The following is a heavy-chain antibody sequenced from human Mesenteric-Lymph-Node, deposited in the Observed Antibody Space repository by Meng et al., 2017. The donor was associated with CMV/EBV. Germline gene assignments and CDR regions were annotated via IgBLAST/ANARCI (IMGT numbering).Heavy chain of an antibody. CDR1: GYTFTSYG. V-gene: IGHV1-18*01. D-gene: IGHD6-13*01. J-gene: IGHJ6*02. CDR2: ISAYNGNT. Sequence: ASVKVSCKASGYTFTSYGISWVRQAPGQGLEWMGWISAYNGNTNYAQKLQGRVTMTTDTSTSTAYMELRSLRSDDTAVYYCARDRAAAGSRYYYYYGMDVWGQGTTVTVSS. CDR3: ARDRAAAGSRYYYYYGMDV.